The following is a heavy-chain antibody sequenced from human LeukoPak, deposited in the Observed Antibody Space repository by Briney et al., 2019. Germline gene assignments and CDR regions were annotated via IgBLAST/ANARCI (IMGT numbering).Heavy chain of an antibody. CDR3: AGEGFGESYLDY. CDR1: GGTFSSYA. CDR2: IIPIFGTA. D-gene: IGHD3-10*01. J-gene: IGHJ4*02. Sequence: SVKVSCKASGGTFSSYAISWVRQAPGQGLEWMGGIIPIFGTANYAQKFQSRVTITADESTSTAYMELSSLRSEDTAVYYCAGEGFGESYLDYWGQGTLVTVSS. V-gene: IGHV1-69*01.